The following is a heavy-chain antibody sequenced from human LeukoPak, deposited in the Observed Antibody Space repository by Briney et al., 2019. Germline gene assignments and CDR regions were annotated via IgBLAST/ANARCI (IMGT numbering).Heavy chain of an antibody. CDR3: ARVATNDRRNAFDI. CDR2: ITNNGGLT. V-gene: IGHV3-64*01. D-gene: IGHD2-8*01. CDR1: GFTFTTYA. J-gene: IGHJ3*02. Sequence: GGSLRLSCAASGFTFTTYAMHWVRQAPGKGLEFVSYITNNGGLTYYANSVKGRFTISRDNPKNTLYLQMGSLRAEDMAVYYCARVATNDRRNAFDIWGQGTMVTVSS.